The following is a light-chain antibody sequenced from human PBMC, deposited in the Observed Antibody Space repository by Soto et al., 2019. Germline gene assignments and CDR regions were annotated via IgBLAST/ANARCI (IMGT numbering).Light chain of an antibody. Sequence: DIQMPQSPSSLSASVGDRVTITCRASQSISSYLNWYQQKPGKAPKLLIYAASSLQSGVPSRFSGSGSGTDFTLTISSLQPEDFATYYCKQSYSTPRTFGQGTKLEIK. J-gene: IGKJ2*01. CDR2: AAS. V-gene: IGKV1-39*01. CDR1: QSISSY. CDR3: KQSYSTPRT.